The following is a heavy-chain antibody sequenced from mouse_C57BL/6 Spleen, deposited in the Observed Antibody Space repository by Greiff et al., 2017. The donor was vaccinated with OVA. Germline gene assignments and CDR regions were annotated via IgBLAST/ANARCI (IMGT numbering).Heavy chain of an antibody. CDR2: INPNNGGT. CDR3: ATEGGLDDGYFFDY. V-gene: IGHV1-22*01. CDR1: GYTFTDYN. Sequence: EVQLQQSGPELVKPGASVKMSCKASGYTFTDYNMHWVKQSHGKSLEWIGYINPNNGGTSYNQKFKGKATLTVNKSSSTAYMELRSLTSEDSAVYYCATEGGLDDGYFFDYWGQGTTLTVSS. J-gene: IGHJ2*01. D-gene: IGHD2-3*01.